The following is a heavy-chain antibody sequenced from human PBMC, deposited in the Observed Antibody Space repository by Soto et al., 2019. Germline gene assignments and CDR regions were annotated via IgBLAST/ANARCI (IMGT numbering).Heavy chain of an antibody. Sequence: RASVKVSCKASGGTFSSYAISWVRQAPGQGLEWMGGIIPIFGTANYAQKFQGRVTITADESTSTAYMELSSLRSEDTAVYYCARAPNLMTVFGVVMVERYYYYGMDVWGQGTTVTVSS. J-gene: IGHJ6*02. V-gene: IGHV1-69*13. CDR1: GGTFSSYA. CDR2: IIPIFGTA. D-gene: IGHD3-3*01. CDR3: ARAPNLMTVFGVVMVERYYYYGMDV.